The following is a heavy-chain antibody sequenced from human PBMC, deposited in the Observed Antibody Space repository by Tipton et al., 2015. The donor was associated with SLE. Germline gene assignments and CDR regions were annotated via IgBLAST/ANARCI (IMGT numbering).Heavy chain of an antibody. CDR3: AKGNSGRGFDY. J-gene: IGHJ4*02. Sequence: SLRLSCAASRFTFSSYWMSWVRQAPGKGLEWVANIKQDGSEKYYVDSVEGRFTISRDNSKNTLYLQMNSLRPEDTALYYCAKGNSGRGFDYWGQGTLVTVSS. V-gene: IGHV3-7*03. CDR1: RFTFSSYW. D-gene: IGHD5-12*01. CDR2: IKQDGSEK.